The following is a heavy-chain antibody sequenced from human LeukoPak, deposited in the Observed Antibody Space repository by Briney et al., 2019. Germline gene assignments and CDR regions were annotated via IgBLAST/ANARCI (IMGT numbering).Heavy chain of an antibody. Sequence: PGGSLRLSCAASGFAFNFYAMSWVRQAPGKGLQWVSTINANGINTYYADSVRGRFTISRDNSKDTLYLQLNSLRAEDTAIYFWAKPISGGLAVSAGWFDPWGQGTLVIVSS. V-gene: IGHV3-23*01. D-gene: IGHD6-19*01. J-gene: IGHJ5*02. CDR1: GFAFNFYA. CDR3: AKPISGGLAVSAGWFDP. CDR2: INANGINT.